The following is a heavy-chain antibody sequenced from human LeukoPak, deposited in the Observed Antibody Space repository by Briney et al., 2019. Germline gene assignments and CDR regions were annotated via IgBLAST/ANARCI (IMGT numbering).Heavy chain of an antibody. V-gene: IGHV4-59*01. Sequence: SETLSLTCTVSGGSISSYYWSWIRQPPGKGLEWIGYIYYSGSTNYNPSLKSRVTISVDTSKNQFSLKLSSVTAADTAVYYCARTEVYYDSSGALDYWGQGTLVTVSS. CDR3: ARTEVYYDSSGALDY. J-gene: IGHJ4*02. D-gene: IGHD3-22*01. CDR2: IYYSGST. CDR1: GGSISSYY.